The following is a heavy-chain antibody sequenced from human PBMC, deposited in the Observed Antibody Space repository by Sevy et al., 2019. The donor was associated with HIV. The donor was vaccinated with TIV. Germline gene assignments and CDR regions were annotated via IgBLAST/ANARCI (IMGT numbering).Heavy chain of an antibody. Sequence: GGSLRLSCSASGFTFSSYEMFWVRQAPGKGLEYISAISTNGGTTYYADSVKGRFTISRDNSKNTLDLQMSSLRPEDTAVYYCGKGPYWSGGGCYSAFDYWGQGTLVTVSS. J-gene: IGHJ4*02. D-gene: IGHD2-15*01. CDR3: GKGPYWSGGGCYSAFDY. CDR2: ISTNGGTT. CDR1: GFTFSSYE. V-gene: IGHV3-64D*06.